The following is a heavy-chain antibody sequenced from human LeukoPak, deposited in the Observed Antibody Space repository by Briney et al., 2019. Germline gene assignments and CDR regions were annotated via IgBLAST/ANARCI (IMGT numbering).Heavy chain of an antibody. CDR3: ARDSLY. CDR2: IYHSGST. CDR1: GYSISSGYY. J-gene: IGHJ4*02. Sequence: SETLSLTCTVSGYSISSGYYWGWIRQPPGKGLEWIGSIYHSGSTYYNPSLKSRVTISVDTSKNQFSLKLSSVTAADTAVYYCARDSLYWGQGTLVTVSS. V-gene: IGHV4-38-2*02.